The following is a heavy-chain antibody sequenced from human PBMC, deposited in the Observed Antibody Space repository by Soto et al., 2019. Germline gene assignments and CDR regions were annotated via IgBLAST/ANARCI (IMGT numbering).Heavy chain of an antibody. CDR3: ARTIRGYSSFYYFDY. Sequence: SGPTLVNPTQTLTLTCTFSGFSLSTSGMCVSWIRQPPGKALEWLALIDWDDDKYYSTSLKTRLTISKDTSKNQVVLTMTNMDPVDTATYYCARTIRGYSSFYYFDYCAPGTLVTVSS. CDR2: IDWDDDK. V-gene: IGHV2-70*01. CDR1: GFSLSTSGMC. J-gene: IGHJ4*02. D-gene: IGHD6-13*01.